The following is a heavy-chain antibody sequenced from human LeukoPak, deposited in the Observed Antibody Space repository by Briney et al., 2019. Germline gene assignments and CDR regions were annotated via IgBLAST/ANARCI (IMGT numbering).Heavy chain of an antibody. CDR1: GFTFSSYW. Sequence: ESGGSLRLSCAASGFTFSSYWMTWVRQAPGKGLEWVANIKQDGSEKYYVDFVKGRFTFSRDNSKNTLYLQMNSLRAEDTAVYYCASLYGGNSAYYFDYWGQGTLVTVSS. CDR2: IKQDGSEK. V-gene: IGHV3-7*03. CDR3: ASLYGGNSAYYFDY. D-gene: IGHD4-23*01. J-gene: IGHJ4*02.